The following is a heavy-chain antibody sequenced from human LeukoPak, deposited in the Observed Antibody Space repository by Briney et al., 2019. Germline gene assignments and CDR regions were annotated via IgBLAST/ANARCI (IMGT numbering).Heavy chain of an antibody. J-gene: IGHJ4*02. D-gene: IGHD6-19*01. V-gene: IGHV3-23*01. CDR3: AKGSRDSSGWYRDY. CDR2: ISGSGGST. Sequence: GGSLRLSCAASGFTFSSYAMSWVRQAPGKGLEWVSAISGSGGSTYYADSVRGRFTISRDNSKNTLYLQMNSLRAEDTAVYYCAKGSRDSSGWYRDYWGQGTLVTVSS. CDR1: GFTFSSYA.